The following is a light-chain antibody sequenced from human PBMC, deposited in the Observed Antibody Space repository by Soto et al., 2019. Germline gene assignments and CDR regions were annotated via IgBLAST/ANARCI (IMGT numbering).Light chain of an antibody. CDR1: SSDVGSYNL. J-gene: IGLJ1*01. CDR3: CSYAGSSTDV. V-gene: IGLV2-23*01. Sequence: QSALTQPASVSGSPGQSITISCTGTSSDVGSYNLVSWYLQHPGKAPKLMIFEGNKRPSGVSNRFSGSKSGNTASLTISGLQAEDEADYYCCSYAGSSTDVFGTGTKVTVL. CDR2: EGN.